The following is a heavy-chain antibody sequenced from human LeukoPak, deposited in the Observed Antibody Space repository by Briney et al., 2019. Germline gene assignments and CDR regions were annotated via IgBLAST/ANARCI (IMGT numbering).Heavy chain of an antibody. CDR2: ISGSGGST. CDR3: AKDRRSLYGMDV. Sequence: PGGSLRLSCAASGFTFSSYAMSWVRQAPGKGLEWVPAISGSGGSTYYADSVKGRFTISRDNSKNTLYLQMNSLRAEDTAVYYCAKDRRSLYGMDVWGQGTTVTVSS. CDR1: GFTFSSYA. J-gene: IGHJ6*02. D-gene: IGHD6-6*01. V-gene: IGHV3-23*01.